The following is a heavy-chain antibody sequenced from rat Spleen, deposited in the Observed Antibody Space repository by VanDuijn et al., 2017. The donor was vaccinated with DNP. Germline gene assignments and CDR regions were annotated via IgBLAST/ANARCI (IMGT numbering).Heavy chain of an antibody. CDR1: GYSITSTYK. CDR3: ATHHTTGDFDY. V-gene: IGHV3-3*01. CDR2: INNAGST. D-gene: IGHD1-7*01. Sequence: EVQLQESGPGLVKPSQSLSLTCSVTGYSITSTYKWTWIRKFPGNEVEWMGYINNAGSTNYNPSLKSRFSITRDTSKNQFFLQVNSVRNEDAATYYCATHHTTGDFDYWGQGVMVTVSS. J-gene: IGHJ2*01.